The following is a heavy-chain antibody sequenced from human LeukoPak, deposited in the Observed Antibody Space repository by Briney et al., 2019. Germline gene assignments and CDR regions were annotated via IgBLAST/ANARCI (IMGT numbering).Heavy chain of an antibody. CDR1: GGTFSSYA. CDR2: IIPIFGTA. V-gene: IGHV1-69*06. CDR3: ARLNGGSGAFDI. J-gene: IGHJ3*02. Sequence: SVKVSCKASGGTFSSYAISWVRQAPGQGLEWMGGIIPIFGTANYAQKFQGRVTITADKSTSTSYMELRSLRSEDTAVYYCARLNGGSGAFDIWGQGKMVTVSS. D-gene: IGHD3-10*01.